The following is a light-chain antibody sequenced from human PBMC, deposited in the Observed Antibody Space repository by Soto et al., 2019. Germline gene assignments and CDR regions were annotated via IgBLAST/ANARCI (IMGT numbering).Light chain of an antibody. Sequence: SVLTQPRSVSGSPGQSVTISCTVTSSDVGRFDYVSWYQQHPGEAPKVVVYDITKRPSGVPDRFSGSKSGNTASLTISGLQAEDEADYYCCSYAGIYSYVFGTGTKV. CDR2: DIT. V-gene: IGLV2-11*01. CDR1: SSDVGRFDY. J-gene: IGLJ1*01. CDR3: CSYAGIYSYV.